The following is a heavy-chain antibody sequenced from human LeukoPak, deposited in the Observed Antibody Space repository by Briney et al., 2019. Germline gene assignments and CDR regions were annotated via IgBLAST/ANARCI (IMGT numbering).Heavy chain of an antibody. J-gene: IGHJ4*02. D-gene: IGHD3-22*01. Sequence: SETLSLTCTVSGGSISSYYWSWIRQPPGKGLEWIGEINHSGSTNYNPSLKSRVTISVDTSKNQFSLKLSSVTAADTAVYYCASRNSNYYDSSGYSDYWGQGTLVTVSS. CDR2: INHSGST. V-gene: IGHV4-34*01. CDR3: ASRNSNYYDSSGYSDY. CDR1: GGSISSYY.